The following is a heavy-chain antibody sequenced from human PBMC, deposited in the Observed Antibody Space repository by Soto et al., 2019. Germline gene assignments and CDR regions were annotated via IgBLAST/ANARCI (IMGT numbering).Heavy chain of an antibody. J-gene: IGHJ5*02. CDR1: GYTFTSYA. CDR3: ARGGTGGSGSYDRFDP. D-gene: IGHD3-10*01. V-gene: IGHV1-3*05. CDR2: INAGNGNT. Sequence: QVQLVQSGAEEKKPGASVKVSCKASGYTFTSYAMHWVRQAPGQRLEWMGWINAGNGNTKYSQKFQGRVTITRDTXAXXAYMELSSLRSEDTAVYYCARGGTGGSGSYDRFDPWGQGTLVTVSS.